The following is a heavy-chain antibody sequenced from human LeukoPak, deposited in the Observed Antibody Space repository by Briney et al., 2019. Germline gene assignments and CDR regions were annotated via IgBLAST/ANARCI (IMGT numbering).Heavy chain of an antibody. D-gene: IGHD3-22*01. J-gene: IGHJ4*02. V-gene: IGHV3-7*01. CDR2: IKEDGSGK. Sequence: PGGSLRLSCAASGFTLSSYGMSRVRHAPGKGLEWVANIKEDGSGKQYADSVKGRFTISRDNAKNSLYLQMNSLRAEDTAVYYCARVYYDSSGYYPYMYRGQGTLVTVSS. CDR3: ARVYYDSSGYYPYMY. CDR1: GFTLSSYG.